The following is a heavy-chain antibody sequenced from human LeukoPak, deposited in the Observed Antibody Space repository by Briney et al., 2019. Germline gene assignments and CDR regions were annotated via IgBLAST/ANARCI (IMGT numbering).Heavy chain of an antibody. CDR2: ISSDSNYI. D-gene: IGHD2-2*01. Sequence: GGSLRLSCAASGFTFSSYSMNWVRQAPGKGLEWVSSISSDSNYIFYADSVKGRFTISRDNAENSLFLQMNSMRAEDTAVYYCASRYCTSTNCYAFDIWGQGTMVTASS. CDR1: GFTFSSYS. V-gene: IGHV3-21*01. J-gene: IGHJ3*02. CDR3: ASRYCTSTNCYAFDI.